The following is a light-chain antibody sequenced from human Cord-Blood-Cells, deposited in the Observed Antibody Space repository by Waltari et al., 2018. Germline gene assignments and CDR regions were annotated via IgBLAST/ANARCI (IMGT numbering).Light chain of an antibody. Sequence: VLTLLPSLSAPPRQTVPFPSPGTPPNIPYNSASCYQQLPGTAPKLLIYANNKRPSGIPDRFSGSKSGTSATLGITGLQTGDEADYYCGTWDSSLSAGVFGTGTKVTVL. J-gene: IGLJ1*01. CDR2: ANN. CDR3: GTWDSSLSAGV. CDR1: PPNIPYNS. V-gene: IGLV1-51*01.